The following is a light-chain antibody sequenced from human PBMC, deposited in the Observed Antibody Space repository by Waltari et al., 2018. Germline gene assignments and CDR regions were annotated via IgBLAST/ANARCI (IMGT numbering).Light chain of an antibody. CDR1: QSVSRN. CDR2: GAS. J-gene: IGKJ2*01. Sequence: IVITQSPATLSVSPGESATLSCRASQSVSRNLAWYQQAPGQAPVILIFGASTRATGSPDRFSANGSGTAFTLTISSLQSEEFAVYYCQQYDNWPPYTVDQGSKLEIK. CDR3: QQYDNWPPYT. V-gene: IGKV3-15*01.